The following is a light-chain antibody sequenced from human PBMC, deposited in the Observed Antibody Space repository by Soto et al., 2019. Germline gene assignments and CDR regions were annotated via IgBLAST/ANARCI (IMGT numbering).Light chain of an antibody. CDR1: SSDVGGYNY. J-gene: IGLJ1*01. CDR3: SSYTSSTFYV. Sequence: QSALTQPASVSGSPGQSITISCTGTSSDVGGYNYVSWYQQRPCKAPKLMIYEVSNRPSGVSNRSSGSKSGNTASLTISGLQAEDEADYYCSSYTSSTFYVFGTGTKVTVL. V-gene: IGLV2-14*01. CDR2: EVS.